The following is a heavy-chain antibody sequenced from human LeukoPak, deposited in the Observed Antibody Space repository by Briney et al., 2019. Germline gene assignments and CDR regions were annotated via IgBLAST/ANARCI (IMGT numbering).Heavy chain of an antibody. CDR2: ISGSGDST. V-gene: IGHV3-23*01. Sequence: PGGSLRLSCAASGFTFSSYGMHWVRQAPGKGLEWVSAISGSGDSTFYADSVKGRFTISRDNSKNTLYLQMNSLIAEDTAVYYCAKTRGYSGYDCSDYWGQGTLVTVSS. CDR1: GFTFSSYG. CDR3: AKTRGYSGYDCSDY. D-gene: IGHD5-12*01. J-gene: IGHJ4*02.